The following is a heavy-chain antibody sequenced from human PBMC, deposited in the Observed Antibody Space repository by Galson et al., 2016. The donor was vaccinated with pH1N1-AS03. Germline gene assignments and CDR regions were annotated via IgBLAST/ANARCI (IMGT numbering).Heavy chain of an antibody. J-gene: IGHJ4*02. V-gene: IGHV3-7*03. D-gene: IGHD3-16*01. Sequence: SLRLSCAASGFTFSSYRMSWVRQAPGKGLEWVANIKQDGSEKYYVDSVKGRFTISRDNAKNSLYLQMNSLRVEDTAVYYCAREPWGSTQGEYWGQGTLVTVSS. CDR1: GFTFSSYR. CDR3: AREPWGSTQGEY. CDR2: IKQDGSEK.